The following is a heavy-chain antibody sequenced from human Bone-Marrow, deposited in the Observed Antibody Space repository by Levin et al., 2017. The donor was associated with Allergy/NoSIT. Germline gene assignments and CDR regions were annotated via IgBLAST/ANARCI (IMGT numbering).Heavy chain of an antibody. CDR1: GGSISNGAYS. Sequence: SETLSLTCAVSGGSISNGAYSWTWIRQPPGKGLEWIGYIFHSGNTFYNPSLSRRVSLSVDTSKNQFSLRLNSVAAADTAVYFCARGAPWKMGYYFDYWGQGSLVTVSS. CDR3: ARGAPWKMGYYFDY. V-gene: IGHV4-30-2*01. D-gene: IGHD5-24*01. CDR2: IFHSGNT. J-gene: IGHJ4*02.